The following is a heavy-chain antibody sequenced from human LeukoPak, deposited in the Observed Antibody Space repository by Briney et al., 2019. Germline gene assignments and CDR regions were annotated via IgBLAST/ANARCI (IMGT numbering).Heavy chain of an antibody. Sequence: SQTLSLTCAVSGGSISSGGYYWSWIRQPPGKGLEWIGEINHSGSTNYNPSLESRVTISVDTSKNQFSLKLSSVTAADTAVYYCARGAMATGYWGQGTLVTVSS. D-gene: IGHD5-18*01. V-gene: IGHV4-30-2*01. CDR1: GGSISSGGYY. J-gene: IGHJ4*02. CDR2: INHSGST. CDR3: ARGAMATGY.